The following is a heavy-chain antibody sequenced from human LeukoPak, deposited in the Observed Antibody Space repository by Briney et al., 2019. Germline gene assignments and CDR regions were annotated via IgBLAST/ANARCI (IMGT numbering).Heavy chain of an antibody. D-gene: IGHD3-16*01. CDR2: IYGSGTT. CDR1: GYSISSGHF. J-gene: IGHJ4*02. CDR3: ASVGGGSPY. Sequence: SETLSLTCTVSGYSISSGHFWSWIRQPPGKGLEWIGSIYGSGTTYYDPPLRSRVSISADTSKNHFSLELSSVTAADTAVYYCASVGGGSPYWGQGTLVTASS. V-gene: IGHV4-38-2*02.